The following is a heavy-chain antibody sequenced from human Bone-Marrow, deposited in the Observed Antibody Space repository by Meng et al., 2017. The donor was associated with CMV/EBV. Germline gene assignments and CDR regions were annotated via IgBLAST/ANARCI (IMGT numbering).Heavy chain of an antibody. Sequence: ASVKVSCKTSGYTFSDYKMFWVRQAPGQGLEWMGIINPSGGSTSYAQKFQGRVTMTRDTSTSTVYMELSSLRSEDTAVYYCARDPIAARPFGWFDPWGQGTLVTVSS. V-gene: IGHV1-46*01. D-gene: IGHD6-6*01. J-gene: IGHJ5*02. CDR1: GYTFSDYK. CDR3: ARDPIAARPFGWFDP. CDR2: INPSGGST.